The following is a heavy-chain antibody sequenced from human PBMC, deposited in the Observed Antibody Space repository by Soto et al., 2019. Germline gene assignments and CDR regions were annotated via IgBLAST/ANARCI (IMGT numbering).Heavy chain of an antibody. Sequence: ASVKVSCKASGYTFTGYYMHWVRQAPGQGLEWMGWINPNSGGTNYAQKFQGRVTMTRDTSISTAYMELSRLRSDDTAVYYCAKEFGALTNHYYYGMDVWGQGTTVTVSS. J-gene: IGHJ6*02. D-gene: IGHD3-10*01. CDR2: INPNSGGT. V-gene: IGHV1-2*02. CDR1: GYTFTGYY. CDR3: AKEFGALTNHYYYGMDV.